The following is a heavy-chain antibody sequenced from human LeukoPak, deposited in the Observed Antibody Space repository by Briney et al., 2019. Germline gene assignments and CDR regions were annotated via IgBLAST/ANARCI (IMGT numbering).Heavy chain of an antibody. D-gene: IGHD6-13*01. J-gene: IGHJ6*03. CDR2: ISGSGGST. Sequence: PGGSLRLSCAASGFTFSSYAMSWVRQAPGKGLEWVSAISGSGGSTYYADSVKGRFTISRDNSKNTLYLQMNSLRAEDTAVYYCATSSSWLGDNYYYYYYMDVWGKGTTVTVSS. CDR3: ATSSSWLGDNYYYYYYMDV. CDR1: GFTFSSYA. V-gene: IGHV3-23*01.